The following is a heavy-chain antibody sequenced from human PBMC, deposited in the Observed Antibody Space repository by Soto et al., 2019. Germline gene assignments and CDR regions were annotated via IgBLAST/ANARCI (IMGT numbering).Heavy chain of an antibody. Sequence: GSLRLSCAASGFTFSSYAMSWVRQAPGKGLEWVSAISGSGGSTYYADSVKGRFTISRDNSKNTLYLQMNSLRAEDTAVYYCAKVIDSWARYYYGMDVWGQGTTVTVSS. J-gene: IGHJ6*02. CDR3: AKVIDSWARYYYGMDV. V-gene: IGHV3-23*01. CDR2: ISGSGGST. D-gene: IGHD3-22*01. CDR1: GFTFSSYA.